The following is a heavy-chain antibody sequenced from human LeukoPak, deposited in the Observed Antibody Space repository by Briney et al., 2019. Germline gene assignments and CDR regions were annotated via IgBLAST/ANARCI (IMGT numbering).Heavy chain of an antibody. CDR3: ASRYGSGSLRNSKVDY. J-gene: IGHJ4*02. D-gene: IGHD3-10*01. CDR1: GGSISSSSYY. Sequence: TSETLSLTCTVSGGSISSSSYYWGWIRQPPGKGLEWIGSIYYSGSTYYNPSLKSRVTISVDTSKNQFSLKLSSVTAADTAVYYCASRYGSGSLRNSKVDYWGQGTLVTVSS. CDR2: IYYSGST. V-gene: IGHV4-39*07.